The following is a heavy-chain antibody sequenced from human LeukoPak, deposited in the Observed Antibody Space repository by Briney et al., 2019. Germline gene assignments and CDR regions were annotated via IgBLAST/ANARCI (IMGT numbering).Heavy chain of an antibody. Sequence: PGGSLRLSCAASGFTFSSYAMSGVRQAPGKGLEWVSAISGSGGSTYYADSVKGRFTISRDNSKNTLYLQMNSLRAEDTAVYYGARQQLVTNAFDIWGQGTMVTVSS. V-gene: IGHV3-23*01. J-gene: IGHJ3*02. CDR3: ARQQLVTNAFDI. CDR2: ISGSGGST. D-gene: IGHD6-13*01. CDR1: GFTFSSYA.